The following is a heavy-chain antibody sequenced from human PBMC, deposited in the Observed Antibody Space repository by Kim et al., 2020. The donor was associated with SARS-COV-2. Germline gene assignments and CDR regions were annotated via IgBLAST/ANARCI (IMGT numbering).Heavy chain of an antibody. Sequence: GGSLRLSCAASGFTFSSYSMNWVRQAPGKGLEWVSYISSSSSTIYYADSVKGRFTISRDNAKNSLYLQMNSLRDEDTAVYYCARDSSGSSWYGADYYYGMDVWGQGTTVTVSS. V-gene: IGHV3-48*02. J-gene: IGHJ6*02. D-gene: IGHD6-13*01. CDR3: ARDSSGSSWYGADYYYGMDV. CDR2: ISSSSSTI. CDR1: GFTFSSYS.